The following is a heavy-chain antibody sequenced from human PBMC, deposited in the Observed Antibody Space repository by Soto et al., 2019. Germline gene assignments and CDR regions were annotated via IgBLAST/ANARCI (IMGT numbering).Heavy chain of an antibody. CDR1: GYTFTSYY. D-gene: IGHD2-15*01. V-gene: IGHV1-46*01. Sequence: ASVKVSCKASGYTFTSYYMHWVRQAPGQGLEWMGIINPSGGSTSYAQKFQGRVTMTRDTSTSTAYMELRSLRSDDTAVYYCARDRTVVVPDYFDYWGQGTLVTVSS. J-gene: IGHJ4*02. CDR3: ARDRTVVVPDYFDY. CDR2: INPSGGST.